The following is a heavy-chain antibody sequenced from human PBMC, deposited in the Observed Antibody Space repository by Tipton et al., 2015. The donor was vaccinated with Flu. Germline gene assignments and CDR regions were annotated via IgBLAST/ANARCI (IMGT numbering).Heavy chain of an antibody. V-gene: IGHV4-61*01. J-gene: IGHJ4*02. CDR2: IYYSGST. CDR3: ARGPSRSINWNYDPLKD. D-gene: IGHD1-7*01. CDR1: GGSVSSGSYY. Sequence: TLSLTCTVSGGSVSSGSYYWSWIRQPPGKGLEWIGYIYYSGSTNYNPSLKSRVTISVDTSKNQFSLKLSSVTAADTAVYYCARGPSRSINWNYDPLKDWGQGTLVTVSS.